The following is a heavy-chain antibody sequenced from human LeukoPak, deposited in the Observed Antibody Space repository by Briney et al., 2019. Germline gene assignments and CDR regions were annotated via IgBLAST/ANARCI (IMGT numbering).Heavy chain of an antibody. CDR3: ARLQAYYYYYMDV. CDR2: IYYSGST. CDR1: GGSISSYY. J-gene: IGHJ6*03. V-gene: IGHV4-59*08. Sequence: SETLSLTCTVSGGSISSYYWSWIRQPPGKGLEWIGYIYYSGSTNYNPSLKSRVTISVDTSKNQFSLKLSSVTAADTAVYYCARLQAYYYYYMDVWGKGTTVTVSS.